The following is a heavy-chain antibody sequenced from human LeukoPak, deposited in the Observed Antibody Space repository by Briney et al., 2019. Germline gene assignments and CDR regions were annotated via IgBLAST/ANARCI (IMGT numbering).Heavy chain of an antibody. D-gene: IGHD4-17*01. V-gene: IGHV4-4*07. Sequence: SETLSLTCTVSGGSISTYYWSWLRQPAGKGLEWIGRIYSSATTNLNPSLKSRVTLSIDASKNQVSLKLSSVTAADTAVYYCASLRGLRYRYNWFDPWGQGTLVTVSS. CDR2: IYSSATT. CDR3: ASLRGLRYRYNWFDP. J-gene: IGHJ5*02. CDR1: GGSISTYY.